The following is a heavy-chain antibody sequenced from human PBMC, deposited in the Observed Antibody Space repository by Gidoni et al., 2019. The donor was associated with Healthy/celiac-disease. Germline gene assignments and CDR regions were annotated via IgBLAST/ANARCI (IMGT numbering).Heavy chain of an antibody. V-gene: IGHV3-33*01. CDR2: IWYDGSNK. CDR3: ARDRREDGYNYLDY. Sequence: QVQLVESGGGVVQPGRSLRLSCAASGFTFSSYGMHWVRQAPGKGLGWVAVIWYDGSNKYYADSVKGRFTISRDNSKNTLYLQMNSLRAEDTAVYYCARDRREDGYNYLDYWGQGTLVTVSS. J-gene: IGHJ4*02. CDR1: GFTFSSYG. D-gene: IGHD5-12*01.